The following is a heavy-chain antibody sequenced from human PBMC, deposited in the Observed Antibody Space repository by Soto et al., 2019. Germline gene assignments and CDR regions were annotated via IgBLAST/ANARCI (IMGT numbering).Heavy chain of an antibody. D-gene: IGHD1-26*01. CDR1: GGSISSYY. Sequence: SETLSLTCTVSGGSISSYYWSLIRQPPGKTLEWIGYIYHSGTTTYNPSLKSRVSISVDTSKNQLSLRLTSVIAADTAVYYCARDMPYAAGSLAGCDYWGQGILVTVSS. CDR2: IYHSGTT. CDR3: ARDMPYAAGSLAGCDY. J-gene: IGHJ4*02. V-gene: IGHV4-59*01.